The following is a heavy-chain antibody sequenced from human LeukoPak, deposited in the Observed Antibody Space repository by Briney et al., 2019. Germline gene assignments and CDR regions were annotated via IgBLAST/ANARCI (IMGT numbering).Heavy chain of an antibody. CDR3: AKYLSSGFLYYFDY. CDR2: ITWNSDTI. CDR1: GFTFDDYV. Sequence: GGSLRLSCAASGFTFDDYVMHWVRQAPGKGLEWVSGITWNSDTIAYADSVKGRFTISRDNAKNSLYLQMNSLRAEDTAVYYCAKYLSSGFLYYFDYWGQGTLVTVSS. J-gene: IGHJ4*02. V-gene: IGHV3-9*01. D-gene: IGHD3-22*01.